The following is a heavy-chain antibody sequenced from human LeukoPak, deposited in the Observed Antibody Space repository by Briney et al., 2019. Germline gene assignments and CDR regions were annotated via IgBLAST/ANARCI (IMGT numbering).Heavy chain of an antibody. D-gene: IGHD3-22*01. V-gene: IGHV4-39*01. Sequence: SETLPLTCTVSGGSISSSTYYWGWIRQPPGKGLEGIGSIYYSGSTYYNPSLKSRVTISVDTSKNQFSLKLSSVTAADTAVYYCARLAKIVVAARPNWGQGTLVTVSS. CDR2: IYYSGST. CDR1: GGSISSSTYY. CDR3: ARLAKIVVAARPN. J-gene: IGHJ4*02.